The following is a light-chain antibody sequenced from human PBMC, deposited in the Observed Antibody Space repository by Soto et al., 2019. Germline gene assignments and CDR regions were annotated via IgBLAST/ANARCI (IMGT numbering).Light chain of an antibody. CDR1: SSDVGGYKY. CDR3: CSYAGSFVV. CDR2: DVS. Sequence: QSALTQPRSVSGSPGQSVTISCTGTSSDVGGYKYDSWYQQHPGKAPKLMIYDVSKRPSGVPDRFSGSKSGNTASLTISGLQAEDEADYYCCSYAGSFVVFGGGTKLTVL. V-gene: IGLV2-11*01. J-gene: IGLJ2*01.